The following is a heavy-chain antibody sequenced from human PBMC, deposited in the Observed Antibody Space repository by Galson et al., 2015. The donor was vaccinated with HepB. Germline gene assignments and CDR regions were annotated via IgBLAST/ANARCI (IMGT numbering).Heavy chain of an antibody. CDR2: IYSGTST. J-gene: IGHJ4*02. Sequence: SLRLSCAASGFTVSSHYMSWVRQAPGKGLEWVSVIYSGTSTYYADSVKGRLTISRDNSKNTLYLQMNSLRAEDTAVYYCARAVQRGVIILWGQGTLVTVSS. D-gene: IGHD3-10*01. V-gene: IGHV3-66*01. CDR1: GFTVSSHY. CDR3: ARAVQRGVIIL.